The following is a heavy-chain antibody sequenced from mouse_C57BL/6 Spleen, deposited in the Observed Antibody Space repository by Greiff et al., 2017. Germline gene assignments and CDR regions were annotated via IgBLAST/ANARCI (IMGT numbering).Heavy chain of an antibody. Sequence: VKLQESGPGLVQPSQSLSITCTVSGFSLTSYGVHWVRQSPGKGLEWLGVIWSGGSTDYNAAFISRLSISKDNSKSQVFFKMNSLQADDTAIYYCARKGYSNYVGDAMDYWGQGTSVTVSS. CDR1: GFSLTSYG. CDR2: IWSGGST. CDR3: ARKGYSNYVGDAMDY. V-gene: IGHV2-2*01. J-gene: IGHJ4*01. D-gene: IGHD2-5*01.